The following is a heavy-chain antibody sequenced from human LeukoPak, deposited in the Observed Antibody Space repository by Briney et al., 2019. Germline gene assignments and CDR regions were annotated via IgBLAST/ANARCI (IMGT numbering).Heavy chain of an antibody. V-gene: IGHV4-38-2*02. CDR1: GYSISSGYY. CDR3: ARDLGMAGIAPVDY. CDR2: IFHTGST. J-gene: IGHJ4*02. Sequence: SETLSLTCTVSGYSISSGYYWAWIRQPPGKGLEWIGSIFHTGSTYHNPSLKSRVTISVDTSKNQFSLKVTSVTAADTAVYYCARDLGMAGIAPVDYWGQGTLVTVSS. D-gene: IGHD6-19*01.